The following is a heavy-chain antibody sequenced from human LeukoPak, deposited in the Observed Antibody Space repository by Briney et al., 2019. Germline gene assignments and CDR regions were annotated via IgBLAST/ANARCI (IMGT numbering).Heavy chain of an antibody. Sequence: PGGSLRLSCAASGFTFSNYWMTWVRQAPGKGLEWVAHINQDGSEEHYMDSVKARFTISRDNAKNSLSLQMNSLRAEDTAVYYCVRDGGVNGYDLLDYWGQGTLVTVSS. CDR2: INQDGSEE. J-gene: IGHJ4*02. V-gene: IGHV3-7*01. D-gene: IGHD5-12*01. CDR1: GFTFSNYW. CDR3: VRDGGVNGYDLLDY.